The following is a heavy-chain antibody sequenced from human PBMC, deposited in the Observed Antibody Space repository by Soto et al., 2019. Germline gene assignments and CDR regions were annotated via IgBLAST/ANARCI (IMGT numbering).Heavy chain of an antibody. CDR2: IKSKVDGGTT. CDR1: GFTVGSAW. V-gene: IGHV3-15*07. D-gene: IGHD3-16*01. Sequence: EVQLVESGGGLVKPGGSLRLGCEVSGFTVGSAWMNWVRQAPGKGLVWVGRIKSKVDGGTTDYAEPVKGRFTISIDDSKNTLYLQMESLKTEDTAVYYCTYATQRALTDGKARSWGQGTLVTVSS. CDR3: TYATQRALTDGKARS. J-gene: IGHJ5*02.